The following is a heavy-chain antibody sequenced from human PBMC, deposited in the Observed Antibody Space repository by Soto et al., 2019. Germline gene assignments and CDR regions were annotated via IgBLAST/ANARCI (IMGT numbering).Heavy chain of an antibody. CDR2: VIPLFDTA. D-gene: IGHD5-18*01. CDR3: ATGGHTDCYNFYHGMDV. V-gene: IGHV1-69*01. CDR1: GGIFTNNA. J-gene: IGHJ6*02. Sequence: QVQVVQSGAEVKKPGSSVKVSCKVSGGIFTNNAISWVRQAPGQGLAWLGGVIPLFDTAYYAEIFLGRLMMSAYGATTTAYMELICLTSADPAAYFCATGGHTDCYNFYHGMDVWGQGTTVTVS.